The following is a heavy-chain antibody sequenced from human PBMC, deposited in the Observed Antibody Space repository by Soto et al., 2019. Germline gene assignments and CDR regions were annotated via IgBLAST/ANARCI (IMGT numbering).Heavy chain of an antibody. J-gene: IGHJ1*01. CDR2: ISNSGSVI. CDR3: VRAECNSCYGFRH. V-gene: IGHV3-48*04. Sequence: DVQVGESGGGLVQPGGSLRLSCAASGLTFTTYSMNWVRQVPGKGPAWVSYISNSGSVIYYADFVKGRFTISRDDARNSLSLQMNSLRAEDTAVYYCVRAECNSCYGFRHWGQGTLVIVSS. CDR1: GLTFTTYS. D-gene: IGHD2-2*01.